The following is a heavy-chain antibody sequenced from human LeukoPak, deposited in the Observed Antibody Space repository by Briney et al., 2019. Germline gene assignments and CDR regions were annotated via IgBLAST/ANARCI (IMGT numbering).Heavy chain of an antibody. Sequence: PSETLSLTCTVSGGSISSSSYYWGWIHQPPGKGLEWIGSIYYSGSTYYNPSLKSRVTISVDTSKNQFSLKLSSVTAADTAVYYCARVGQGYSYGHQDYWGQGTLVTVSS. CDR2: IYYSGST. V-gene: IGHV4-39*07. D-gene: IGHD5-18*01. CDR3: ARVGQGYSYGHQDY. J-gene: IGHJ4*02. CDR1: GGSISSSSYY.